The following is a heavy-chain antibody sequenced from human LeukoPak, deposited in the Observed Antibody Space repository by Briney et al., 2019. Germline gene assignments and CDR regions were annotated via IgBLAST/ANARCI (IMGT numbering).Heavy chain of an antibody. D-gene: IGHD6-13*01. CDR2: IYYSGGT. CDR1: GGSISSYY. Sequence: PSETLSLTCTVSGGSISSYYWSWIRQPPGKGLEWIGYIYYSGGTNYNPSLKSRVTISVDTSKNQFSLKLSSVTAADTAVYYCARIRAAAGTDWFDPWGQGTLVTVSS. V-gene: IGHV4-59*08. CDR3: ARIRAAAGTDWFDP. J-gene: IGHJ5*02.